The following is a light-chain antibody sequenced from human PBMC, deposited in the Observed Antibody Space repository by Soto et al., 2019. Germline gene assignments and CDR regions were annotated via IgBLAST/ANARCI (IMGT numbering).Light chain of an antibody. CDR3: QQVESYPST. CDR2: AAS. J-gene: IGKJ4*01. V-gene: IGKV1-9*01. CDR1: QGISSF. Sequence: IQLTQTPSSLSASVGDRVTITCRASQGISSFLAWYQQKPGKAPKLLIYAASSLQSGVPSRFSGRGFWTDFTLTITSLQPEDFATYYCQQVESYPSTFGGGTKVEMK.